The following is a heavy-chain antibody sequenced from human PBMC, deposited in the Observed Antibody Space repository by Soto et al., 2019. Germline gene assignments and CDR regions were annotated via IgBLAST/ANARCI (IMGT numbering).Heavy chain of an antibody. CDR1: GFTFSSYG. CDR3: ARGPRGYCSGGSCTRADNSFDP. J-gene: IGHJ5*02. D-gene: IGHD2-15*01. V-gene: IGHV3-33*01. CDR2: IWYDGSNK. Sequence: VRLSCAASGFTFSSYGMHWVRQAPGKGLEWVAVIWYDGSNKYYADSVKGRFTISRDNSKNTLYLQMNSLRAEDTAVYYCARGPRGYCSGGSCTRADNSFDPWGQGTLVTVSS.